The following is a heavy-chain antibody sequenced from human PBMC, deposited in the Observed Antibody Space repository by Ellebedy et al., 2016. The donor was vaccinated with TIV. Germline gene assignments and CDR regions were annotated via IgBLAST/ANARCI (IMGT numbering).Heavy chain of an antibody. CDR2: INQDGSEK. V-gene: IGHV3-7*01. J-gene: IGHJ4*02. CDR3: ARDDDTSSRYSRFHH. CDR1: GFTFTTFW. D-gene: IGHD3-22*01. Sequence: GESLKISCAASGFTFTTFWMSWVRQAPGKGLEWVGNINQDGSEKCHGDSVKGRFTISRDDAKNSVYLQMNSLRAEDTAVYFCARDDDTSSRYSRFHHWGQGTLVTVTS.